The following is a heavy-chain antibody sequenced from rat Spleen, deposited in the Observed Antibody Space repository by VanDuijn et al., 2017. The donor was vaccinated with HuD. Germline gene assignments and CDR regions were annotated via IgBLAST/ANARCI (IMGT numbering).Heavy chain of an antibody. CDR2: ISTGGNT. J-gene: IGHJ2*01. D-gene: IGHD1-12*03. V-gene: IGHV2S12*01. CDR1: GFSLTSNG. Sequence: QVQVKESGPGLVQPSQTLSLICSVSGFSLTSNGVSWVRQPPGKGLEWIAAISTGGNTYYNSALKSRLSISRDTSTSQVFLKMNNLQTEDTAMYFCATQHYYDGYYRDNWGQGVMVTVSS. CDR3: ATQHYYDGYYRDN.